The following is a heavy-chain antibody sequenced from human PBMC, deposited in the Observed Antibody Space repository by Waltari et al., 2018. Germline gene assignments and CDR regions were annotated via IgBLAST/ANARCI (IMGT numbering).Heavy chain of an antibody. D-gene: IGHD3-22*01. CDR1: GFTFSSYS. CDR2: ISSSSSYI. J-gene: IGHJ4*02. Sequence: EVQLVESGGGLVKPGGSLRLSCAASGFTFSSYSMNWVRQARGKGLEWVSSISSSSSYIYYADSVKGRFTISRDNAKNSLYLQMNSLRAEDTAVYYCARGYYDSSGYLDYWGQGTLVTVSS. V-gene: IGHV3-21*01. CDR3: ARGYYDSSGYLDY.